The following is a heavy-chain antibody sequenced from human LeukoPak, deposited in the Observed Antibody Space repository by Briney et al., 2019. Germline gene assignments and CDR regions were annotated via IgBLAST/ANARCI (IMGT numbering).Heavy chain of an antibody. D-gene: IGHD3-10*01. CDR2: IIPIFGTA. J-gene: IGHJ5*02. Sequence: ASVKVSCKASGGTFSSYAISWVRQAPGQGLEWMGRIIPIFGTANYAQKFQGRVTITTDESTSTAYMELSSLRSEDTAVYYCAREVILWSTGWFDPWGQGTLVTVSS. CDR3: AREVILWSTGWFDP. CDR1: GGTFSSYA. V-gene: IGHV1-69*05.